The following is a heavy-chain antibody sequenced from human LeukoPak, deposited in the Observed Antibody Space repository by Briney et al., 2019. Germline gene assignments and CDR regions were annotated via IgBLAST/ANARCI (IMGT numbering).Heavy chain of an antibody. Sequence: GGSLRLSCVGPGFTFSGFSMNWVRLAPGKGLELVSYISSTTDPTYYADSVKGRFTVSRDDAKSSLYLQMNSLRAEDTAVYYCARAVSNYYFWYFDLWGRGTLVTVSS. CDR2: ISSTTDPT. CDR3: ARAVSNYYFWYFDL. V-gene: IGHV3-48*01. J-gene: IGHJ2*01. CDR1: GFTFSGFS. D-gene: IGHD4-11*01.